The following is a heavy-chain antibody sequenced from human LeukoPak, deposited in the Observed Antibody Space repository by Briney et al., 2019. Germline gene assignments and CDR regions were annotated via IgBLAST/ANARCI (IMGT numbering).Heavy chain of an antibody. D-gene: IGHD3-10*01. CDR1: GGSLSSPNW. J-gene: IGHJ4*02. CDR2: IYHSGST. V-gene: IGHV4-4*02. CDR3: ARSHGSGSYYNLNDY. Sequence: SVTLSLTCAVSGGSLSSPNWWSWVRQPPGKGLEWIGEIYHSGSTYYNPSLKSRVTISVDTSKNQFSLKLSSVTAADTAVYYCARSHGSGSYYNLNDYWGQGILVTVSS.